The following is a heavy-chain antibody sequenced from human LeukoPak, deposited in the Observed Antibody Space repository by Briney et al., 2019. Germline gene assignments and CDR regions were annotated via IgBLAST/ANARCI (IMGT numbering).Heavy chain of an antibody. Sequence: PGGSLRLSCAASGFTFSSYAMSWVRQAPGKGLEWVSAISGSGGSTYYADSVKGRFTISRDNSKNTLYLQMNSLRAEDTAVYYCAKKLGFGGARPNGYGGQRTLVTESS. CDR1: GFTFSSYA. D-gene: IGHD2-8*01. J-gene: IGHJ4*02. CDR2: ISGSGGST. CDR3: AKKLGFGGARPNGY. V-gene: IGHV3-23*01.